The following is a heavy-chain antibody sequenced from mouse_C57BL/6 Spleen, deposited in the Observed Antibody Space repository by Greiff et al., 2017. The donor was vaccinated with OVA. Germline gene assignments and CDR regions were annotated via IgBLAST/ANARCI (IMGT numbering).Heavy chain of an antibody. CDR3: ARDDYEAWFAY. J-gene: IGHJ3*01. D-gene: IGHD2-4*01. V-gene: IGHV1-76*01. CDR1: GYTFTDYY. CDR2: MYPGSGNT. Sequence: QVQLKESGAELVRPGASVKLSCKASGYTFTDYYINWVKQRPEQGLEWIARMYPGSGNTYYNEKFTGKATLTAEKSSSTAYMQLSSLTSEDSAVYFCARDDYEAWFAYWGQGTLVTVSA.